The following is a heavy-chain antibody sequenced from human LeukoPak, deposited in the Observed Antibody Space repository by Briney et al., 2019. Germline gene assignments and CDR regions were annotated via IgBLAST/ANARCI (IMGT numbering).Heavy chain of an antibody. D-gene: IGHD2-2*02. V-gene: IGHV1-2*02. CDR1: GYTFTGYY. Sequence: ASVKVSCKASGYTFTGYYMHWVRQAPGQGLEWMGWINPNSGGTNYAQKFQGRVTMTRDTSISTAYMELSRLRSDDTAVYYCARVTERYCSGTSCYTFDYWGQGTLVTVSS. J-gene: IGHJ4*02. CDR3: ARVTERYCSGTSCYTFDY. CDR2: INPNSGGT.